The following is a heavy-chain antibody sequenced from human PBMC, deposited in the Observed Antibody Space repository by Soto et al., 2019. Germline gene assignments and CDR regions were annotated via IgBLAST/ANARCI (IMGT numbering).Heavy chain of an antibody. CDR1: GFAFSTNA. CDR2: ISNNGGNT. CDR3: AVRGEADIDY. Sequence: EVQLLESGGGLVQPGGSLRLSCATSGFAFSTNAMSWVRQAPGKGLEWVSSISNNGGNTYYADSVKGRFTISSDNSKNTLYLQINSLSDDDNAVYYCAVRGEADIDYWGQGTLVTVSS. J-gene: IGHJ4*02. D-gene: IGHD3-10*01. V-gene: IGHV3-23*01.